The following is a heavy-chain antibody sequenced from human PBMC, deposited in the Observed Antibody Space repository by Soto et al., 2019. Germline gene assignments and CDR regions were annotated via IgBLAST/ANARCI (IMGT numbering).Heavy chain of an antibody. V-gene: IGHV3-23*01. CDR3: ARWSYLDY. Sequence: GGSLRLSCAASGFTFSSYAMSWVRQAPGKGLEWVSTISGSDGKTFYADSVKGRFSISRDTSDNMLYLQMNSLRDDDTAVYYCARWSYLDYWGQGARVTVSS. CDR1: GFTFSSYA. CDR2: ISGSDGKT. J-gene: IGHJ4*02. D-gene: IGHD2-15*01.